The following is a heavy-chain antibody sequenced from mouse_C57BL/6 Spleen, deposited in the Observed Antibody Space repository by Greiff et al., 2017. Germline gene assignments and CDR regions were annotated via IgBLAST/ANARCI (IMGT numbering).Heavy chain of an antibody. D-gene: IGHD2-12*01. Sequence: VQLQQSGAELVRPGASVTLSCKASGYTFTDYEMHWVKQTPVHGLEWIGAIDPETGGTAYNQKFKGKAILTADKSSSTAYMELRSLTSEDSAVYYCTREYYKDWYFDVWGTGTTVTVSS. CDR1: GYTFTDYE. V-gene: IGHV1-15*01. CDR2: IDPETGGT. J-gene: IGHJ1*03. CDR3: TREYYKDWYFDV.